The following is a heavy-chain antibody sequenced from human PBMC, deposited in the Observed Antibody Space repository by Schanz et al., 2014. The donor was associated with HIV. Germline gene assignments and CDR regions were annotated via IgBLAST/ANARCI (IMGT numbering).Heavy chain of an antibody. CDR1: GFTFSTYG. Sequence: QVQLVESGGRVVQPGRSLRLSCAASGFTFSTYGMHWVRQAPGKGLEGVAVISYDGSDKYHADSVKGRFTISRDNSKNTLYLQMNSLRAEDTAVYYCAKDQGDVTGTPFDYWGQGTLVTVSS. J-gene: IGHJ4*02. CDR3: AKDQGDVTGTPFDY. V-gene: IGHV3-30*18. D-gene: IGHD1-20*01. CDR2: ISYDGSDK.